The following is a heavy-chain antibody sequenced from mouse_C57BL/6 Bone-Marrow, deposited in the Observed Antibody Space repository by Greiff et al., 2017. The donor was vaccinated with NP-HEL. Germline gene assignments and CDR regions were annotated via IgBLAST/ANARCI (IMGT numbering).Heavy chain of an antibody. CDR3: ARNIDYYTNAMDY. CDR1: GFSLTSYA. V-gene: IGHV2-9-1*01. J-gene: IGHJ4*01. Sequence: VKLVESGPGLVAPSQSLSITCTVSGFSLTSYAISWVRQPPGKGLEWLGVIWTGGGTNYNSALKSRLSISKDNSKSQVFLKMSSLQTDDTARYYCARNIDYYTNAMDYWGQGTSVTVSS. CDR2: IWTGGGT. D-gene: IGHD1-1*01.